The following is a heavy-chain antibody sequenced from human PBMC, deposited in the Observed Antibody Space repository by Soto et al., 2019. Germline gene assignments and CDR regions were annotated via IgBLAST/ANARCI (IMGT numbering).Heavy chain of an antibody. D-gene: IGHD6-6*01. CDR3: AGQYSSSSVEF. J-gene: IGHJ4*02. Sequence: GGSLRLSCAASGFTFSDYYMNWIRQAPGKGLEWVSYISSGAITIYYADSVKGRFTISRDNAKNSLYLQMNSLRAEDTAVYYCAGQYSSSSVEFWGQGTLVTVSP. CDR1: GFTFSDYY. V-gene: IGHV3-11*01. CDR2: ISSGAITI.